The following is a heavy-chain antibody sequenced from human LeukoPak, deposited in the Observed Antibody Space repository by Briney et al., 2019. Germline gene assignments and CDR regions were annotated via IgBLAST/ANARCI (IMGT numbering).Heavy chain of an antibody. J-gene: IGHJ4*02. CDR2: IYYSGST. CDR1: GDITHY. CDR3: AREDLGGTSDY. D-gene: IGHD3-3*01. Sequence: SETLSLTCIVSGDITHYWGWIRQPPGKGLEWIGSIYYSGSTYYNPSLKSRVTISVDTSKNQFSLKLSSVTAADTAVYYCAREDLGGTSDYWGQGTLVTVSS. V-gene: IGHV4-39*07.